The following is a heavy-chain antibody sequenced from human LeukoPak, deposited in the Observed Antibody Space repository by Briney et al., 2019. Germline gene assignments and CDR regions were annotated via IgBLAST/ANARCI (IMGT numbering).Heavy chain of an antibody. CDR1: GVTFSRTW. CDR3: ARLILWQTSNAFDL. J-gene: IGHJ3*01. Sequence: GGSLRLSCVASGVTFSRTWMGWLRQAPGKGLKWLAHIKPDESRIFYMDAIKGRFAISRDNAKNSVFLQMSSLRAEDTAVYYCARLILWQTSNAFDLWGRGTMVTVSA. CDR2: IKPDESRI. D-gene: IGHD3-16*01. V-gene: IGHV3-7*03.